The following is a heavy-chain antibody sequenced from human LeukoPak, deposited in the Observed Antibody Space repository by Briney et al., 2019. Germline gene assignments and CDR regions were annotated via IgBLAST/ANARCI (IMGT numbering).Heavy chain of an antibody. D-gene: IGHD6-19*01. CDR3: AVAVAGIWWIVY. Sequence: PAGSLRLSCAASGFTFSTSAMHCVRQASGKGREWVGPVGTKANSYATGYTASLEGRFTISRDDSKNTAYLQMNSLKTEDAGVLFCAVAVAGIWWIVYWSEGTLVTVSS. CDR2: VGTKANSYAT. J-gene: IGHJ4*02. V-gene: IGHV3-73*01. CDR1: GFTFSTSA.